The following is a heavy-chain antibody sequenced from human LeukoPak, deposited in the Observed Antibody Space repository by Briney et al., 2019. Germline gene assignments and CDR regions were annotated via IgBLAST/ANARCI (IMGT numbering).Heavy chain of an antibody. V-gene: IGHV3-7*01. CDR2: IKQDGNEK. J-gene: IGHJ4*02. D-gene: IGHD3-10*01. CDR3: ARVSSYGSGSYYNPWIDY. Sequence: SGGSLRLSRAASGFTFSTYWMSWVRQAPGKGLEWVANIKQDGNEKYYVDSVKGRFTISRDNAKNSLYLQMNSLRAEDTAVYYCARVSSYGSGSYYNPWIDYWGQGTLVTVSS. CDR1: GFTFSTYW.